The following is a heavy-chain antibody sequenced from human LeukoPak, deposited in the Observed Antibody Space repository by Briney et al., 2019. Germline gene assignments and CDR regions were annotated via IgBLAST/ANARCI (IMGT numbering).Heavy chain of an antibody. CDR3: ARAHDFWSGYYTRLSSYYFDY. V-gene: IGHV4-34*01. D-gene: IGHD3-3*01. Sequence: SETLSLTCTVYGGSFSGYYWSWIRQPPGKGLEWIGEINHSGSTNYNPSLKSRVTISVDTSKNQFSLKLSSVTAADTAVYYCARAHDFWSGYYTRLSSYYFDYWGQGTLVTVSS. CDR1: GGSFSGYY. CDR2: INHSGST. J-gene: IGHJ4*02.